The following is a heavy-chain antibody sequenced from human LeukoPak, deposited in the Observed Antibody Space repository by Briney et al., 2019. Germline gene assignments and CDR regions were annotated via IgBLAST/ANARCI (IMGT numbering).Heavy chain of an antibody. CDR3: VSPRGFSYGYFDY. Sequence: SETLSLTCTVSGGSISNSSAYWGWLRQPPGKGLEWIGSIYYSKNTYYNPSLKSRVTISADTSKNQCSLTLGSVSATDTAVYYCVSPRGFSYGYFDYWGEGTLVTVSS. V-gene: IGHV4-39*01. CDR1: GGSISNSSAY. CDR2: IYYSKNT. D-gene: IGHD5-18*01. J-gene: IGHJ4*02.